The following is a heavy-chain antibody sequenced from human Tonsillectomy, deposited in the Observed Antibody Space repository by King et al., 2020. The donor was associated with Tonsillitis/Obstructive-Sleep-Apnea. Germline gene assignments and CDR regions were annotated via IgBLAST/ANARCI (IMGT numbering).Heavy chain of an antibody. CDR2: ITHSGST. Sequence: VQLQQWGAGLLKPSETLSLTCGVYGGSFSGYYWSYIRQPPGKGLEWIGEITHSGSTNYNPSLKSRVTISIDTSKNQFSLKLRSVTAADTAVSYCAGMVPAWSAAFDIWGQGTMVTVSS. J-gene: IGHJ3*02. CDR3: AGMVPAWSAAFDI. CDR1: GGSFSGYY. V-gene: IGHV4-34*01. D-gene: IGHD3-10*01.